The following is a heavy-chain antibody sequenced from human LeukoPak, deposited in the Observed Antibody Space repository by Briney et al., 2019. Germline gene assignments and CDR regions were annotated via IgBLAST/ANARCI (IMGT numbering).Heavy chain of an antibody. D-gene: IGHD2-15*01. CDR2: LSYSAST. CDR3: ARHGSGETCPCD. J-gene: IGHJ4*02. V-gene: IGHV4-59*11. CDR1: VGYIGTHY. Sequence: SESLSLTRAVSVGYIGTHYWRWLRHPPGGGMGWVGYLSYSASTTYNAALKIRVTISINTSKNQFSLNRTSVTAADTAVYYCARHGSGETCPCDWGQGPLVTVSS.